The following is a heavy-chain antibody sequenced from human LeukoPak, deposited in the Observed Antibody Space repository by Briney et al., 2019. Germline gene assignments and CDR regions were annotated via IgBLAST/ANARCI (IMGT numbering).Heavy chain of an antibody. CDR3: ARDKARSYYDSSGYYPPLDAFDI. CDR2: INPNSGGT. J-gene: IGHJ3*02. CDR1: GYTFTGYY. D-gene: IGHD3-22*01. Sequence: ASVKVSCKASGYTFTGYYMHWVRQAPGQGPEWMGRINPNSGGTNYAQKFQGRVTMTRDTSISTAYMELSRLRSDDTAVYYCARDKARSYYDSSGYYPPLDAFDIWGQGTMVTVSS. V-gene: IGHV1-2*06.